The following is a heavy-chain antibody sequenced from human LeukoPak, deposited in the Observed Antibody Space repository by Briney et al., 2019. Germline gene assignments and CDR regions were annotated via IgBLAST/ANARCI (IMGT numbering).Heavy chain of an antibody. Sequence: GASVKVSCKASGYTFTSYDINWVRQATGQGLEWMGWMNPNSGNTGYAQKFQGRVTMTRNTSISTAYMELSSLRSEDTAVYYCARVGNRYCSGGSCSNGMDVWGQGTTVTVSS. J-gene: IGHJ6*02. V-gene: IGHV1-8*01. CDR1: GYTFTSYD. CDR3: ARVGNRYCSGGSCSNGMDV. CDR2: MNPNSGNT. D-gene: IGHD2-15*01.